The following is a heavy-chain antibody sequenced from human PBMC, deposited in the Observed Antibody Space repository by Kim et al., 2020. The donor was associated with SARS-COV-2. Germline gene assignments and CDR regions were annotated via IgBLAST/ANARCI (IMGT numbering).Heavy chain of an antibody. CDR1: GYSFTSYW. Sequence: GESLKISCKGSGYSFTSYWISWVRQMPGKGLEWMGRIDPSDSYTNYSPSFQGHVTISADKSISTAYLQWSSLKASDTAMYYCARQGSYYYDSSGYFWFDPWGQGTLVTVSS. CDR3: ARQGSYYYDSSGYFWFDP. CDR2: IDPSDSYT. D-gene: IGHD3-22*01. V-gene: IGHV5-10-1*01. J-gene: IGHJ5*02.